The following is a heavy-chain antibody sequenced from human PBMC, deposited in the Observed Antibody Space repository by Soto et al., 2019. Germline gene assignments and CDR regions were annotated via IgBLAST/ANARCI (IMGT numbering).Heavy chain of an antibody. D-gene: IGHD2-15*01. CDR1: GFSLSTNGVG. V-gene: IGHV2-5*02. J-gene: IGHJ4*02. CDR3: ALSSCSGGSCYSDYFEY. CDR2: IYWDHTN. Sequence: GSGPTLVNPTETLTLTCTFSGFSLSTNGVGVGWIRQPPGKALEWLALIYWDHTNRYSPSLKSRLTITRDTSKNQVVLTMTNMDPVDTATYYCALSSCSGGSCYSDYFEYWGQGTLVTVSS.